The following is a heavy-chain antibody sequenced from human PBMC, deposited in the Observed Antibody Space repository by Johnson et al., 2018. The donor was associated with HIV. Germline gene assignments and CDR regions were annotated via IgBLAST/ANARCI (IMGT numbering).Heavy chain of an antibody. D-gene: IGHD3-16*02. CDR3: TTAIVIDAFDI. Sequence: VQLVESGGGLIQPGGSLRLSCVGSGFTVSSNYMSWVRQAPGKGLEWVGRIKRKIEGETTDYAAPVKGRFTISRDDSKNTLYLQMNSLTTEDTAVYYCTTAIVIDAFDIWGQGTMVTVSS. CDR1: GFTVSSNY. V-gene: IGHV3-15*01. J-gene: IGHJ3*02. CDR2: IKRKIEGETT.